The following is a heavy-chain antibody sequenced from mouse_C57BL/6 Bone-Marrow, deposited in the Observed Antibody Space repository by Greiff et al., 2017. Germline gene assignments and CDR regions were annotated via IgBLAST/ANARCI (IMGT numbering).Heavy chain of an antibody. CDR2: IDPSDSYT. D-gene: IGHD2-1*01. CDR3: ARRRGFYYGNFDY. CDR1: GYTFTSYW. Sequence: QVQLKQPGAELVMPGASVKLSCKASGYTFTSYWMHWVKQRPGQGLEWIGEIDPSDSYTNYNQKFKGKSTLTVDKSSSTAYMQLSSLTSEDAAFYYCARRRGFYYGNFDYWGQGTTLTVSS. J-gene: IGHJ2*01. V-gene: IGHV1-69*01.